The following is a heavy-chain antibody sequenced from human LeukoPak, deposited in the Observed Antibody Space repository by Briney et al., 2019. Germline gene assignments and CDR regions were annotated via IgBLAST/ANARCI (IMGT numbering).Heavy chain of an antibody. J-gene: IGHJ4*02. CDR2: IYPGDSDT. Sequence: GESLKISCKGSGYIFTSHWIGWVRQMPGKGLEWMGIIYPGDSDTRYSPSFQGQVTISADKSITTAYLQWSSLKASDTAMYYCARQSRDGSKTRGYYFDYWGQGTLVTVSS. V-gene: IGHV5-51*01. D-gene: IGHD3-10*01. CDR1: GYIFTSHW. CDR3: ARQSRDGSKTRGYYFDY.